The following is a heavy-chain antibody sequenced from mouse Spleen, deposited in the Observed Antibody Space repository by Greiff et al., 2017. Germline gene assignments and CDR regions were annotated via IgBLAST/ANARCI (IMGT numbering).Heavy chain of an antibody. CDR1: GYTFTDYE. D-gene: IGHD2-14*01. J-gene: IGHJ2*01. Sequence: QVQLQQSGAELVRPGASVTLSCKASGYTFTDYEMHWVKQTPVHGLEWIGAIDPETGGTAYNQKFKGKAILTADKSSSTAYMELRSLTSEDSAVYYCTRRSGVRRRAGYYFDYWGQGTTLTVSS. V-gene: IGHV1-15*01. CDR3: TRRSGVRRRAGYYFDY. CDR2: IDPETGGT.